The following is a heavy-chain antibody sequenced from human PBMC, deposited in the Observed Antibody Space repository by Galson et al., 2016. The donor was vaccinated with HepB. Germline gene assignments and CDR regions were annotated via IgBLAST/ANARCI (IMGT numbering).Heavy chain of an antibody. J-gene: IGHJ3*02. D-gene: IGHD1-7*01. CDR3: ATQVELQDDSFDT. CDR1: GFIVSSHY. V-gene: IGHV3-53*01. CDR2: IYSGGAT. Sequence: SLRLSCAASGFIVSSHYMNWVRQVPGKGLEWVAIIYSGGATYYADSVKGRFTISRDNPKNTVYLQMNSLKASDTAMYYCATQVELQDDSFDTWGPGTMVTVSS.